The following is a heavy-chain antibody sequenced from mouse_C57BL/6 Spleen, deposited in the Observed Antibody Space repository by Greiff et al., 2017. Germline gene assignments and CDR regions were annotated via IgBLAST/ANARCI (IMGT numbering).Heavy chain of an antibody. CDR1: GYSFTSYY. Sequence: QVQLKQSGPELVKPGASVKISCKASGYSFTSYYIHWVKQRPGQGLEWIGWIYPGSGNTKYNEKFKGKATLTADTSSSTAYMQLSSLTSEDSAVYYCARGDYDFYAMDYWGQGTSVTVSS. CDR2: IYPGSGNT. V-gene: IGHV1-66*01. D-gene: IGHD2-4*01. CDR3: ARGDYDFYAMDY. J-gene: IGHJ4*01.